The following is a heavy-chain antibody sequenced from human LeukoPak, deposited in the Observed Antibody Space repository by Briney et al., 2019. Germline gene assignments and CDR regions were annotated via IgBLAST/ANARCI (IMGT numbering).Heavy chain of an antibody. D-gene: IGHD5-18*01. V-gene: IGHV3-23*01. CDR1: GFTFSSFA. Sequence: GGSLRLSCAASGFTFSSFAMSWVRQAPGRGLEWVSGITYSGGSTYYADSVKGRFTISRDNSKNTLYLQMNSLRAEDTAVYYCAKDRECGYSYGFPFDYWGQGTLVTVSS. CDR3: AKDRECGYSYGFPFDY. CDR2: ITYSGGST. J-gene: IGHJ4*02.